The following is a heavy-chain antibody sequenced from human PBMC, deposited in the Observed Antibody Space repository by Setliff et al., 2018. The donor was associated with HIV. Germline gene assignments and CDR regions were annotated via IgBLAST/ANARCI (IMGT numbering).Heavy chain of an antibody. V-gene: IGHV1-69-2*01. D-gene: IGHD5-12*01. Sequence: ASVKVSCKAPGDTFTGYYMHWVRQAPGKGLEWMGRVDPENGQTVYAEKLQGRVIIRADTSIDTAYMELSSLRSEDTAVYYCAIGYSHGPNYWGQGTLVTVSS. CDR1: GDTFTGYY. J-gene: IGHJ4*02. CDR2: VDPENGQT. CDR3: AIGYSHGPNY.